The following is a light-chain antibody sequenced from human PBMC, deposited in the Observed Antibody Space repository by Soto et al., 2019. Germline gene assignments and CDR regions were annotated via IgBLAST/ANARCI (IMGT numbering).Light chain of an antibody. J-gene: IGKJ2*01. CDR3: QQYREWPPFT. Sequence: ILMTQSPGTLSVSPGERATLSCRASENLHGALLGFQRRPGQPPRLLIYHTSTRATGIPARFSGSGSGTEFTLTISSLQPEDFAVYFCQQYREWPPFTFGQGTRLQIK. CDR1: ENLHGA. V-gene: IGKV3-15*01. CDR2: HTS.